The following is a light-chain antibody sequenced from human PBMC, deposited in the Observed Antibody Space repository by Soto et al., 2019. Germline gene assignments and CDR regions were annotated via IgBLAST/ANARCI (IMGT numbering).Light chain of an antibody. Sequence: QSALTQPRSVSGSPGQSVTISCTGTSSDVGAYNYVSWYQQHPGKAPKLIIYGVTERPSGVLDRFSGSKSGNTASLTISGLQAEDEADYYCCSYTGTSILVFGGGTKVTVL. CDR1: SSDVGAYNY. V-gene: IGLV2-11*01. J-gene: IGLJ2*01. CDR3: CSYTGTSILV. CDR2: GVT.